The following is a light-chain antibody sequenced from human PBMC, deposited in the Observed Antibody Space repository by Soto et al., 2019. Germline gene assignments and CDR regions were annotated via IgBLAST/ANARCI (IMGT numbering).Light chain of an antibody. Sequence: QMNMSPYALSVKEEDRVTMICRASQSISSWLAWYQQKPGKAPKLLIYKASSLESGVPSRFSGSGSGTEFTLSISSLQPEHFATYYFLQYNMYPSAQGTKVDI. CDR2: KAS. CDR1: QSISSW. CDR3: LQYNMYP. J-gene: IGKJ1*01. V-gene: IGKV1-5*03.